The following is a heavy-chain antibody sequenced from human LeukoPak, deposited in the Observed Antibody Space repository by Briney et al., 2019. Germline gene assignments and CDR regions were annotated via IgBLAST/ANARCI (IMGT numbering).Heavy chain of an antibody. CDR3: ARGCGGDCSGGSLDY. CDR1: GYTFTGYY. D-gene: IGHD2-21*02. CDR2: INPNRGGT. J-gene: IGHJ4*02. Sequence: ASVKVSCKASGYTFTGYYMHWVRQAPGQGREWMGWINPNRGGTNYAQKCQGRVTMTRDTSTSTVYMELSSLRSEDTAVYYCARGCGGDCSGGSLDYWGQGTLVTVSS. V-gene: IGHV1-2*02.